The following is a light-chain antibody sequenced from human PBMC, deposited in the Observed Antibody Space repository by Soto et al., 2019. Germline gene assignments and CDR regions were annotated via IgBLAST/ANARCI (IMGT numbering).Light chain of an antibody. CDR2: EVN. Sequence: QSVLTQPTSVSGSPGQSITISCTGNSNDIGSYDYVSWYQRYPGEAPKLIIYEVNKRPSGISNRFSGSKSGNTASLTISGLQAEDEAEYDCCSYAGSNSLIFGGGTQLTVL. CDR1: SNDIGSYDY. V-gene: IGLV2-23*02. J-gene: IGLJ2*01. CDR3: CSYAGSNSLI.